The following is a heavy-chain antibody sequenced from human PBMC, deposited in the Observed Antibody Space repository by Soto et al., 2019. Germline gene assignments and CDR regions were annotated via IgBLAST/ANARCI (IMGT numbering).Heavy chain of an antibody. CDR2: IYYSGST. J-gene: IGHJ5*02. V-gene: IGHV4-30-4*01. Sequence: QVQLQESGPGLVKPSQTLSLTCTVSGGSISSGDYYWSWIRQPPGKGLEWIGYIYYSGSTYYNPSLKSRVTISVDTSKNQFSLKLSSVTAADTAVYYCARKTVTTRGQNWFDPWGQGTLVTVSS. CDR3: ARKTVTTRGQNWFDP. D-gene: IGHD4-17*01. CDR1: GGSISSGDYY.